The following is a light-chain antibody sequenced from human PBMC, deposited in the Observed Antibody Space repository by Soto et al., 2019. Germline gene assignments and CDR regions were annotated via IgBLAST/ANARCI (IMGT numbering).Light chain of an antibody. CDR1: SSDVGSSNF. J-gene: IGLJ1*01. Sequence: QCALTQPPSASGSPGESVTISCTGTSSDVGSSNFVSWYQQHPGKAPKLLIYEVYKRPSGVPDRFSGSKSGNTASLTVSGLQADDEADYYCSSYAGSTNIVFGIGTKV. V-gene: IGLV2-8*01. CDR3: SSYAGSTNIV. CDR2: EVY.